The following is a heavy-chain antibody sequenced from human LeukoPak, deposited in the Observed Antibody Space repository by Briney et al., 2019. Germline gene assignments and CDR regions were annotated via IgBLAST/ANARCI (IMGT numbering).Heavy chain of an antibody. CDR3: AREGGIAALLDAFDI. V-gene: IGHV1-2*02. CDR2: INPNSGGT. CDR1: GYTFTGYY. Sequence: ASVKVSCKASGYTFTGYYMHWVRQAPGQGLEWTGWINPNSGGTNYAQKFQGRVTMTRDTSISTAYMELSRLRSDDTAVYYCAREGGIAALLDAFDIWGQGTMVTVSS. D-gene: IGHD6-6*01. J-gene: IGHJ3*02.